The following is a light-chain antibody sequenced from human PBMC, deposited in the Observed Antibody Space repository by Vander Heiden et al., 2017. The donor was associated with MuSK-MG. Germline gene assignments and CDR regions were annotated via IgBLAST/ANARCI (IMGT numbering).Light chain of an antibody. V-gene: IGLV2-14*01. CDR3: SSYTSSSTLV. Sequence: QSALTQPAPLSGSPGQSITISCTGTSSDVGGYNYVSWYQQHPGKAPKLMIYDVSNRPSGVSNRFSGSKSGNTASLTISGLQAEDEADYYCSSYTSSSTLVFGGGTKLTVL. CDR2: DVS. CDR1: SSDVGGYNY. J-gene: IGLJ3*02.